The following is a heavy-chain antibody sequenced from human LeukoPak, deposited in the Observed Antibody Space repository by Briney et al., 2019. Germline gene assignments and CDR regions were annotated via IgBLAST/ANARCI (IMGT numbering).Heavy chain of an antibody. V-gene: IGHV3-48*03. CDR2: ISNRGSTI. CDR3: AKLGWGGSSWYFDY. Sequence: GGSLRLSCAASGITFSSYEMNWVRQAPGKGLEWVSYISNRGSTIYYADSVKGRFTISRDNSKNTLYLQMNSLRAEDTAVYYCAKLGWGGSSWYFDYWGQGTLVTVSS. D-gene: IGHD6-13*01. J-gene: IGHJ4*02. CDR1: GITFSSYE.